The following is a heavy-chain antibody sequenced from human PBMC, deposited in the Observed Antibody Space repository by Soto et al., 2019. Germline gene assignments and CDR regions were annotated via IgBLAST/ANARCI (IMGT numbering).Heavy chain of an antibody. V-gene: IGHV3-48*01. CDR1: GFTFSSYS. J-gene: IGHJ6*03. Sequence: GGSLRLSCAASGFTFSSYSMNWVRQAPGKGLEWVSYISSSSSTIYYADSVKGRFTISRDNAKNSLYLQMNSLRAEDTAVYYCARDSGGYYYYYDYYMDVWGKGTTVTVSS. CDR2: ISSSSSTI. CDR3: ARDSGGYYYYYDYYMDV. D-gene: IGHD3-22*01.